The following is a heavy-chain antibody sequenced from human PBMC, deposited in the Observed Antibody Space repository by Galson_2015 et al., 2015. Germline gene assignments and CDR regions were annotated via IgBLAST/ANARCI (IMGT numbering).Heavy chain of an antibody. CDR1: GSTFSSYW. CDR3: ARDQVHSSWYVGADGSDYFDY. CDR2: IKQDGSEK. V-gene: IGHV3-7*01. J-gene: IGHJ4*02. Sequence: SLRLSCAASGSTFSSYWMSWVRQAPGKGLEWVANIKQDGSEKYYVDSVKGRFTISRDNAKNSLYLQMDSLRAEDMAVYYCARDQVHSSWYVGADGSDYFDYWGQGALVTVSS. D-gene: IGHD6-13*01.